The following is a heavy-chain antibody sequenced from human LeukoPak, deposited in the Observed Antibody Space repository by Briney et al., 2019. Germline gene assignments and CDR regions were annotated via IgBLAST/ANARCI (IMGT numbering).Heavy chain of an antibody. CDR1: GGSISSGGYY. D-gene: IGHD4-11*01. J-gene: IGHJ5*02. Sequence: SQTLSLTCTVSGGSISSGGYYWTWIRQHPGKGLEWIGFIYHTGTTHYNPSLKSRITISVDTSDNQFSLRLSSVTAADTAVYYCARGDYSNYMFDPWGQGTLVTVSS. CDR3: ARGDYSNYMFDP. CDR2: IYHTGTT. V-gene: IGHV4-31*03.